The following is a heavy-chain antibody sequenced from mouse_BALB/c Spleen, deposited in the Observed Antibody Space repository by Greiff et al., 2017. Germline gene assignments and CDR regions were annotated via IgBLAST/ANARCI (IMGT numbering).Heavy chain of an antibody. D-gene: IGHD1-1*01. J-gene: IGHJ1*01. CDR2: ISYSGST. V-gene: IGHV3-8*02. CDR1: GDSITSGY. CDR3: ARRARDGSSYDGYFDG. Sequence: EVKLMESGPSLVKPSQTLSLTCSVTGDSITSGYWNWIRKFPGNKLEYMGYISYSGSTYYNPSLKSRISITRDTSKNQYYLQLNSVTTEDTATYYCARRARDGSSYDGYFDGWGAGTTVTVSS.